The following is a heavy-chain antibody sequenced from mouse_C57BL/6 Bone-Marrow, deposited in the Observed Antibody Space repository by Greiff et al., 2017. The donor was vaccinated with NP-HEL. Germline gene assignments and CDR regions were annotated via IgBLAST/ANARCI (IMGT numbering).Heavy chain of an antibody. D-gene: IGHD1-1*01. CDR3: TTRGYYYGSSYYAMDY. Sequence: EVQLQQSGAELVRPGASVKLSCTASGFNIKDYYMHWVKQRPEQGLEWIGRIDPEDGDPEYAPKFQGKATMTADTSSNTAYLQLSSLTSEDTAVYYCTTRGYYYGSSYYAMDYWGQGTSVTVSS. CDR1: GFNIKDYY. CDR2: IDPEDGDP. J-gene: IGHJ4*01. V-gene: IGHV14-1*01.